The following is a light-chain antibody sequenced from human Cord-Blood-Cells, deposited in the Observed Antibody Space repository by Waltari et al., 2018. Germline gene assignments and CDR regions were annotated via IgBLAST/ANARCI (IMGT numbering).Light chain of an antibody. J-gene: IGKJ1*01. V-gene: IGKV2-28*01. CDR2: LIS. CDR1: QSLLPSNGYNY. Sequence: DIVLTQSPLSLPVTPGEPASISCRSSQSLLPSNGYNYLDWSLQKPGQYPQLLIYLISNRASGVPDRVSGIGAGTDFTLKISRVEAEDVGVYYCMQALQTARTFGQGSKVEIK. CDR3: MQALQTART.